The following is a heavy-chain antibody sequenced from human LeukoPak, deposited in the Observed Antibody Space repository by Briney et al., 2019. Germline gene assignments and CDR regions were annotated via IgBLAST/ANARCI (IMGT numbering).Heavy chain of an antibody. CDR2: ISGHTGNT. J-gene: IGHJ4*02. CDR3: ARALGRSRKNDFWSGYPDY. Sequence: ASVKVSCKASGYTFPNYGISWVRQAPGQGLEWMGWISGHTGNTNYALEFRGRVTMTTETSTSTAYMELRSLRSDDTGVYYCARALGRSRKNDFWSGYPDYWGQGTLVSVSS. D-gene: IGHD3-3*01. CDR1: GYTFPNYG. V-gene: IGHV1-18*01.